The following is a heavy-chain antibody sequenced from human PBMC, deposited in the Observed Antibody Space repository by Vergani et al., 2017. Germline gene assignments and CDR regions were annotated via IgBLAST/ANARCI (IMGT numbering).Heavy chain of an antibody. D-gene: IGHD3-22*01. J-gene: IGHJ2*01. Sequence: QVQLVESGGGVVQPGRSLRLSCAASGFTFSSYAMHWVRQAPGKGLEWVAVISYDGSNKYYADSVKGRFTISRDNSKNTLYLQMNSLRAEDTAVYYCAKEARGYYDSSGYWYFDLWGHGTLVTVSS. CDR2: ISYDGSNK. V-gene: IGHV3-30*04. CDR3: AKEARGYYDSSGYWYFDL. CDR1: GFTFSSYA.